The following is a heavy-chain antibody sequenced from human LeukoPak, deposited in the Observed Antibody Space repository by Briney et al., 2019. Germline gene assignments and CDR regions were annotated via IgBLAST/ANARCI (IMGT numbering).Heavy chain of an antibody. V-gene: IGHV3-7*01. CDR3: ARGSGYSYY. Sequence: PGGSLRLSCAASGFTFSSYNMKWVRQAPGKGLEWVANIKQDGSEKYYVDSVKGRFTISRDNAKNSLYLQMNSLRAEDTAVYYCARGSGYSYYWGQGTLVTVSS. D-gene: IGHD5-18*01. CDR1: GFTFSSYN. CDR2: IKQDGSEK. J-gene: IGHJ4*02.